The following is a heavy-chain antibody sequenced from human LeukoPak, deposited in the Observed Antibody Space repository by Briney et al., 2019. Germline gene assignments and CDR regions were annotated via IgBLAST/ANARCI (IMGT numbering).Heavy chain of an antibody. Sequence: RSETLSLTCTVSGGSISSYYWSWIRQPPGKGLEWIGYIYYSGSTNYNPSLKSRVTISVDTSKNQFSLKLSSVTAADTAVYYCAALGAFDWLRIDYWGQGTLVTVSS. D-gene: IGHD3-9*01. CDR2: IYYSGST. CDR3: AALGAFDWLRIDY. V-gene: IGHV4-59*01. J-gene: IGHJ4*02. CDR1: GGSISSYY.